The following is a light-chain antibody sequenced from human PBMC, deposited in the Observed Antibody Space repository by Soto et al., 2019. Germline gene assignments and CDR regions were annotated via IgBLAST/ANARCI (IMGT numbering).Light chain of an antibody. CDR3: GTWDGSLSGYV. CDR1: SSNIGNNY. CDR2: DDN. V-gene: IGLV1-51*01. Sequence: QSALTQPPSVSAAPGQRVTISCSGSSSNIGNNYVSWYQQLPGTAPKLLIYDDNKRPSGIPDRFSGSKSGTSATLGITGLQTGDEADYYCGTWDGSLSGYVFGTGTKLTV. J-gene: IGLJ1*01.